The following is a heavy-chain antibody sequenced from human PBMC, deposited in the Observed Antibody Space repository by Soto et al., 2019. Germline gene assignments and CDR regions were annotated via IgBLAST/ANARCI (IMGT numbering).Heavy chain of an antibody. J-gene: IGHJ6*03. CDR2: ISWNSGSI. CDR1: GFTFDDYA. CDR3: AKDKLDILWFGEEHRGYMDV. Sequence: GGSLRLSCAASGFTFDDYAMHWVRQAPGKGLEWVSGISWNSGSIGYADSVKGRFTISRDNAKNSLYLQMNSLRAEDTALYYCAKDKLDILWFGEEHRGYMDVWGKGTTVTVSS. V-gene: IGHV3-9*01. D-gene: IGHD3-10*01.